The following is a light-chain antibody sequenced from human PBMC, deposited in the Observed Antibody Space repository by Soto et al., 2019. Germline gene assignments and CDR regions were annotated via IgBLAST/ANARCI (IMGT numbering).Light chain of an antibody. Sequence: QSVPTQPPSASGTPGQRVTISCSGSSSNIGTNTVIWYQQLPGAAPRLLIYSDNQRPSGVPDRFSGSKSGTSASLAISGLQSEDEADYYCAAWDVSLVVFGGGTKVTVL. CDR3: AAWDVSLVV. CDR1: SSNIGTNT. J-gene: IGLJ2*01. V-gene: IGLV1-44*01. CDR2: SDN.